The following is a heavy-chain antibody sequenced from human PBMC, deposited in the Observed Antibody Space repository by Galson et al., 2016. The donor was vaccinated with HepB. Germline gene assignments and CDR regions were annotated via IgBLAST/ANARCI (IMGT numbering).Heavy chain of an antibody. V-gene: IGHV5-51*01. CDR3: ARELVFVSNWYYDL. Sequence: QSGAEVKKPGESLKISCEGSGFSLSTYWIGWVRQMPGKGLEWMGTIYAGDSDTRYSPSFQGQVTISVDKSIDTAYLQWSRLEASDAAMYYCARELVFVSNWYYDLWGRGTLVTVSS. CDR2: IYAGDSDT. D-gene: IGHD1-7*01. J-gene: IGHJ2*01. CDR1: GFSLSTYW.